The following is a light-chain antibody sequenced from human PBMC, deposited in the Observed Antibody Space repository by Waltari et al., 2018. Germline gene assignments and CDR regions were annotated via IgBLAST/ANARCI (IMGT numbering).Light chain of an antibody. CDR1: QSLLHSNGYNY. CDR3: MQALQTPLT. J-gene: IGKJ4*01. CDR2: LGS. V-gene: IGKV2-28*01. Sequence: DIVMTQSPLSLPVTPGDPASIPCRSSQSLLHSNGYNYLDWYLQKPGQSPQLLIYLGSNRASGVPDRFGGSGSGTDFTLKISRVEAEDVGVYYCMQALQTPLTFGGGTKVEIK.